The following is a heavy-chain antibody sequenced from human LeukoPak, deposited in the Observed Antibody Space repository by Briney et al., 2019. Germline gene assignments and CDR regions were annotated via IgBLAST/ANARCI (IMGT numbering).Heavy chain of an antibody. CDR2: IYYSGST. J-gene: IGHJ6*02. CDR3: ARSYYYGSGSYGMDV. D-gene: IGHD3-10*01. CDR1: GGSISSYY. V-gene: IGHV4-59*01. Sequence: SETLSLTCTVSGGSISSYYWSWIRQPPGKGLEWIGYIYYSGSTNYNPSLKSRVTISVDTSKNQLSLKLSSVTAADTAMYYCARSYYYGSGSYGMDVWGQGTTVTVSS.